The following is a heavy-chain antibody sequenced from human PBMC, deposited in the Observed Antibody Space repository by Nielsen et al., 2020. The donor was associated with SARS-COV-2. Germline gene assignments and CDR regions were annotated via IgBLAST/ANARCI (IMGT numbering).Heavy chain of an antibody. CDR2: IYYSGSV. CDR3: ARGDIAVVPAAMFRGDDAFDI. CDR1: GGSLSSRTYY. V-gene: IGHV4-39*02. J-gene: IGHJ3*02. Sequence: GSLRLSCPVSGGSLSSRTYYWCWIRQPPGKGLEWIGTIYYSGSVSYNPSLRSRVTISVDTSKKHFSLKLTSVTAADTAVYFCARGDIAVVPAAMFRGDDAFDIWGQGTMV. D-gene: IGHD2-2*01.